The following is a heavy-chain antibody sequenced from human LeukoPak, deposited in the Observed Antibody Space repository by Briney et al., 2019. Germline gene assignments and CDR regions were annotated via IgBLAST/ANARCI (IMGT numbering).Heavy chain of an antibody. CDR3: ARGNVIVVVPATWFDP. J-gene: IGHJ5*02. Sequence: PSETLSLTCTVSGGAINSGGYYWSWIRQHPGKGLEWIGYIYYSGSTYYNPSLKSRVTISLDTSKNHFSLKLSSVTAADTAVYYCARGNVIVVVPATWFDPWGQGTLVTVSS. CDR1: GGAINSGGYY. CDR2: IYYSGST. D-gene: IGHD2-2*01. V-gene: IGHV4-31*03.